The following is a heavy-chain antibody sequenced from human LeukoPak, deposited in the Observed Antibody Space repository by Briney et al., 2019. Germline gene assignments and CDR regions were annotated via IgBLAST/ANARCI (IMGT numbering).Heavy chain of an antibody. Sequence: PGGSLRLSCAASGFTFSSYWMSWVRQAPGKGLEWVSSISSGSTYIYYADSVKGRFTTSRDDAKNSLYLQMNSLRAEDTAVYYCARGYSYGASGFDYWGQGTLVTVSS. D-gene: IGHD5-18*01. CDR3: ARGYSYGASGFDY. J-gene: IGHJ4*02. CDR2: ISSGSTYI. V-gene: IGHV3-21*01. CDR1: GFTFSSYW.